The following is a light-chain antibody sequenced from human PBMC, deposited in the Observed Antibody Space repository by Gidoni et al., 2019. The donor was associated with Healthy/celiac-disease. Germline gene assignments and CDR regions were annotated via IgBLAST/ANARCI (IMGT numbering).Light chain of an antibody. J-gene: IGKJ2*01. CDR1: QSISSY. CDR2: AAS. CDR3: QQSYSTPGMYT. Sequence: DIQLTQSPSSLSASVVDRVTITCRASQSISSYLNWYQQKPVKAPKLLIYAASSLQSGVPSRFSGSGSGTDFTLTISSLQPEDFATYYCQQSYSTPGMYTFGQGTKLEIK. V-gene: IGKV1-39*01.